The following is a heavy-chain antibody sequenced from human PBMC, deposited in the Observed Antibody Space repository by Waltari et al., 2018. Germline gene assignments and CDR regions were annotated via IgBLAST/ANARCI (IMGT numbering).Heavy chain of an antibody. D-gene: IGHD3-10*01. CDR1: GGSFSGYY. J-gene: IGHJ4*02. V-gene: IGHV4-34*01. CDR3: ARRRYYGSGSYYNRASGFDY. Sequence: QVQLQQWGAGLLKPSETLSLTCAVYGGSFSGYYWSWIRQPPGKGLEWIGETNHSGSTNYNPSLKSRVTISVDTSKNQFSLKLSSVTAADTAVYYCARRRYYGSGSYYNRASGFDYWGQGTLVTVSS. CDR2: TNHSGST.